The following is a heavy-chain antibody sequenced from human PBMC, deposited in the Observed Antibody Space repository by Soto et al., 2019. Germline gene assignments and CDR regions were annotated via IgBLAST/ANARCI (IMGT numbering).Heavy chain of an antibody. J-gene: IGHJ6*02. V-gene: IGHV3-30*18. CDR1: GFTFSSYG. CDR2: VSYEGGYN. Sequence: QVQLVESGGGVVQPGRSLRLSCAASGFTFSSYGMHWVRQAPGKGLEWVAVVSYEGGYNNYADSVKGRFTISRDNSQTQLYLRMNSLRAEDTAVYYCAKEGSGCDILTGSGYYGMDVWGQGTTVTVSS. CDR3: AKEGSGCDILTGSGYYGMDV. D-gene: IGHD3-9*01.